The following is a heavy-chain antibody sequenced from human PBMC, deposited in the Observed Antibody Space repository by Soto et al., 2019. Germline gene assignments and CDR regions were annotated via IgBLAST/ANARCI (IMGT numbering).Heavy chain of an antibody. Sequence: GGSRRLSCAASGFTFSSYGMHWVRQAPGKGLEWVAVISYDGSNKYYADSVKGRFTISRDNSKNTLYLQMNSLRAEDTAVYYCAKSRQQWLGDGDYYYGMDVWGQGTTVTVSS. D-gene: IGHD6-19*01. V-gene: IGHV3-30*18. J-gene: IGHJ6*02. CDR2: ISYDGSNK. CDR1: GFTFSSYG. CDR3: AKSRQQWLGDGDYYYGMDV.